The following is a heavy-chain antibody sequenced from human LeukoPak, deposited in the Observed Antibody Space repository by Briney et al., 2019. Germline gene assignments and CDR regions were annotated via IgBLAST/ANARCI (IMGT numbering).Heavy chain of an antibody. CDR1: GFTLSNYW. J-gene: IGHJ4*02. V-gene: IGHV3-74*01. CDR2: INGDGSST. D-gene: IGHD1-26*01. CDR3: ARESSWAPDY. Sequence: GGSLRLSCAASGFTLSNYWMHWVRQAPGKGLVWVSRINGDGSSTSNADAVKGRFTISRDNAKNTLFLQMNSLRAEDTAVYYCARESSWAPDYWGQGTLVTVSS.